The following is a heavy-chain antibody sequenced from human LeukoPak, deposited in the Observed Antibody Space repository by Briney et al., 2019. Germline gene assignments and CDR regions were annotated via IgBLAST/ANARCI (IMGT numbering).Heavy chain of an antibody. CDR1: GFTFGDYA. CDR2: IRSKAYGGTT. D-gene: IGHD4-17*01. Sequence: GGSLRLSCTASGFTFGDYAMSWVRQAPGKGPEWVGFIRSKAYGGTTEYAASVKGRFTISRDDSKSIAYLQTNSLKTEDTAVYYCTRASLLRQYYFDYWGQGTLVTVSS. V-gene: IGHV3-49*04. J-gene: IGHJ4*02. CDR3: TRASLLRQYYFDY.